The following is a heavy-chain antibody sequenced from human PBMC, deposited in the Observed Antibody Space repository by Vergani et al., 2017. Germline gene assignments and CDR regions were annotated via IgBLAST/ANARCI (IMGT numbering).Heavy chain of an antibody. Sequence: QVQLVQSGAEVKKPGSSVKVSCKASVGTFSSYAISWVRQAPGPGLEWMGGIIPIFGTANYAQKFQGRVTITADESTSTAYMELSSLRSEDTAVYYCASYGLTMVRGVTNYYYYYGMDVWGQGTTVTVSS. D-gene: IGHD3-10*01. J-gene: IGHJ6*02. CDR2: IIPIFGTA. V-gene: IGHV1-69*12. CDR1: VGTFSSYA. CDR3: ASYGLTMVRGVTNYYYYYGMDV.